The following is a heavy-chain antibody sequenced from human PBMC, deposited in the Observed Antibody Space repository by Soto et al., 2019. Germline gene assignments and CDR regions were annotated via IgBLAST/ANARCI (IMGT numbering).Heavy chain of an antibody. CDR3: ASGIQLWLRRINNGYSG. Sequence: QVQLVQSGAEVKKPESSVKVSCKAPGGTFSTYAISWVRQAPGQGLEWMGGIIPMFGTANYAQRFQDRVTIXADESTNXVYXXLSSLRSEDTAVYFCASGIQLWLRRINNGYSGWGQGTLVTVSS. CDR1: GGTFSTYA. CDR2: IIPMFGTA. V-gene: IGHV1-69*12. D-gene: IGHD5-18*01. J-gene: IGHJ4*02.